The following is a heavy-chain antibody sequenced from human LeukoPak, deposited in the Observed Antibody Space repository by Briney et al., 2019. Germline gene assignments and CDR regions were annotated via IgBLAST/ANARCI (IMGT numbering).Heavy chain of an antibody. J-gene: IGHJ4*02. V-gene: IGHV3-13*04. Sequence: GSLRLSCAASGFTFGTYDMHWVRQATGKGLEWVSVIGTAGDTYYPGSVKGRFTISRENAKNSLYLQMNSLRAGDTAVYYCARGYYGSGSYRFDYWGQGTLVTVSS. CDR3: ARGYYGSGSYRFDY. D-gene: IGHD3-10*01. CDR2: IGTAGDT. CDR1: GFTFGTYD.